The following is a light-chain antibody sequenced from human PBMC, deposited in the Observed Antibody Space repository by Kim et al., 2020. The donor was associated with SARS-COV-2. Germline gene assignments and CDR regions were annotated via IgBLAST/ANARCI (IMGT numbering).Light chain of an antibody. CDR2: NAS. Sequence: EIVLTQSPATLSLSPGDRATLSCRASQSVDGYLAWLQQEPGQAPRLLISNASNRAAGVPARFSGSGSGTDFTLSISSLEPEDFAVYYCQQRRKSITFGQGTRLEIK. CDR3: QQRRKSIT. V-gene: IGKV3-11*01. J-gene: IGKJ5*01. CDR1: QSVDGY.